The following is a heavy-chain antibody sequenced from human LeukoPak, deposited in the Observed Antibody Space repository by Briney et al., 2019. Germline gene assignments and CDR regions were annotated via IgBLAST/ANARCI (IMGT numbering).Heavy chain of an antibody. J-gene: IGHJ5*02. D-gene: IGHD2-15*01. V-gene: IGHV1-8*01. Sequence: GASVKVSCKASGYTFTSYDINWVRQATGQGLEWMGWMNPNSGNKGYAQKFQGRVTMTRNTSISTAYMELSSLRSEDTAVDYCARGLRRMNWFDPWGQGTLVTVSS. CDR3: ARGLRRMNWFDP. CDR1: GYTFTSYD. CDR2: MNPNSGNK.